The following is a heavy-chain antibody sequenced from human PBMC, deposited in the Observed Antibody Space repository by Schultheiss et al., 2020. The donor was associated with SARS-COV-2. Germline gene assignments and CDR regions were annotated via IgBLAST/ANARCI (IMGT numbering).Heavy chain of an antibody. CDR1: GFTFSSYA. CDR2: ISGSGGST. Sequence: GGSLRLSCAASGFTFSSYAMTWVRQAPGKGLEWVSAISGSGGSTYYADSVKGRFTISRDNSKNTLYLQMNSLRAEDTAVYYCAKERLCTNGVCYTGNRFDPWGQGTQVTVSS. D-gene: IGHD2-8*01. J-gene: IGHJ5*02. CDR3: AKERLCTNGVCYTGNRFDP. V-gene: IGHV3-23*01.